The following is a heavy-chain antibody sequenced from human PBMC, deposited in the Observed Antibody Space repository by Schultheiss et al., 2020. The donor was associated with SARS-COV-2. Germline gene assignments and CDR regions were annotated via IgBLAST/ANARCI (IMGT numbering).Heavy chain of an antibody. CDR3: ARRVTMIVAAGHDAFDI. V-gene: IGHV3-21*01. CDR1: GFTFSSYS. D-gene: IGHD3-22*01. J-gene: IGHJ3*02. CDR2: ISSSSSYI. Sequence: GESLKISCAASGFTFSSYSMNWVRQAPGKGLEWVSSISSSSSYIYYADSVKGRFTISRDNAKNSLYLQMNSLRAEDTAVYYCARRVTMIVAAGHDAFDIWGQGTMVTVSS.